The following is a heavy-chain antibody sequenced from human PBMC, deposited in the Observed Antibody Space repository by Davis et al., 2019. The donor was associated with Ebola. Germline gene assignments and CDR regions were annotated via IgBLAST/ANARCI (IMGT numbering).Heavy chain of an antibody. CDR3: ARGGYYDSSGYYYPPYFDY. Sequence: SWIRQPPGKGLEWIGYIYYSGSTYYNPSLKRRVTISVDTSKNQFSLKLSSVTAADTAVYYCARGGYYDSSGYYYPPYFDYWGQGTLVTVSS. V-gene: IGHV4-30-4*08. CDR2: IYYSGST. D-gene: IGHD3-22*01. J-gene: IGHJ4*02.